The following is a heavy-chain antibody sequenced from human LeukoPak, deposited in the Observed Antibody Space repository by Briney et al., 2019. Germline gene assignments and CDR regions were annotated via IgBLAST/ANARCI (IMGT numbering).Heavy chain of an antibody. D-gene: IGHD3-9*01. V-gene: IGHV1-2*02. Sequence: GASVKVSCKASGYTFTGYYMHWVRQAPGQGLEWMGWINPNSGDTNYAQKFQGRVTMTRDTSSSTAYMDLSRLRSDDTAVYFCATALDWTVGKPFALWGRGTLVIVSS. CDR1: GYTFTGYY. J-gene: IGHJ2*01. CDR2: INPNSGDT. CDR3: ATALDWTVGKPFAL.